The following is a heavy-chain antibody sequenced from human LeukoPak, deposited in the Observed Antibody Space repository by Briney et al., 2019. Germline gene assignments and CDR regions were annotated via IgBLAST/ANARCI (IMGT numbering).Heavy chain of an antibody. CDR1: GFTFSSYA. V-gene: IGHV3-23*01. D-gene: IGHD3-3*01. CDR2: ISGSGGST. J-gene: IGHJ3*02. Sequence: GGSLRLSCAASGFTFSSYAMSWVRQAPGKGLEWVSAISGSGGSTYYADSVKGRFTTSRDNSKNTLHLQMNSLRAEDTAVYYCAKRFLEWLLGGDAFDIWGQGTMVTVSS. CDR3: AKRFLEWLLGGDAFDI.